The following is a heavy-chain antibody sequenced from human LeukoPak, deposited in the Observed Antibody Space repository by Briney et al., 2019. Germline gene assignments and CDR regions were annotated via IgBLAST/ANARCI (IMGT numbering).Heavy chain of an antibody. J-gene: IGHJ4*02. CDR1: GGSISSYY. CDR3: ARRVRVDDYGDLNWAFDY. V-gene: IGHV4-59*08. CDR2: IYYSGST. Sequence: PSETLSLTCTVSGGSISSYYWSWIRQPPGKGLEWIGYIYYSGSTNYNPSLKSRVTTSVDTSKNQFSLKLSSVTAADTAVYYCARRVRVDDYGDLNWAFDYWGQGTLVTVSS. D-gene: IGHD4-17*01.